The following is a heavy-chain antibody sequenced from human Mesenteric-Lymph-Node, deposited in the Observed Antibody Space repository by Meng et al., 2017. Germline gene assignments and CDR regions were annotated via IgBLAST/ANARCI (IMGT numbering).Heavy chain of an antibody. CDR3: VRHSSSWYRWFDP. CDR1: GYSFTSYW. V-gene: IGHV5-51*01. Sequence: GESLKISCKGSGYSFTSYWIGWVRQMPGKGLEWMGIIYPGDSNTRYNPSFQGQVSISADKSISTAYLQWSCLKASDTAMYYCVRHSSSWYRWFDPWGQGTLVTVSS. CDR2: IYPGDSNT. D-gene: IGHD3-22*01. J-gene: IGHJ5*02.